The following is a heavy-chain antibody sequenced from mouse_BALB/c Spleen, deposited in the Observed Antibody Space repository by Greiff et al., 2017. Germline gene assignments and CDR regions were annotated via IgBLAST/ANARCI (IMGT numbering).Heavy chain of an antibody. Sequence: EVKLVESGGGLVQPGGSRKLSCAASGFTFSSFGMHWVRQAPEKGLEWVAYISSGSSTIYYADTVKGRFTISRDNPKNTLFLQMTSLRSEDTAMYYCARTAYGNPFYAMDYWGQGTSVTVSS. D-gene: IGHD2-1*01. CDR1: GFTFSSFG. J-gene: IGHJ4*01. CDR3: ARTAYGNPFYAMDY. V-gene: IGHV5-17*02. CDR2: ISSGSSTI.